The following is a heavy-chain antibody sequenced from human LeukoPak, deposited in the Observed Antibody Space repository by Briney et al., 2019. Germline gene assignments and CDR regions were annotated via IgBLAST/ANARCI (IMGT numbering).Heavy chain of an antibody. CDR2: ISWNSGSI. J-gene: IGHJ5*02. CDR1: GFTFDDYA. CDR3: AKGQQWLVDWFDP. D-gene: IGHD6-19*01. Sequence: GGSLRPSCAASGFTFDDYAMHWVRQAPGKGLEWVSGISWNSGSIGYADSVKGRFTISRDNAKNSLYLQMNSLRAEDTALYYCAKGQQWLVDWFDPWGQGTLVTVSS. V-gene: IGHV3-9*01.